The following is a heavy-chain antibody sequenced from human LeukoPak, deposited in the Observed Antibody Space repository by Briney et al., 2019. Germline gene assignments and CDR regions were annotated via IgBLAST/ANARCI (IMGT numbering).Heavy chain of an antibody. CDR3: ARETYCSSITCYNVVDAFDI. CDR1: GGSFSGYY. D-gene: IGHD2-2*02. J-gene: IGHJ3*02. Sequence: SETLSLTCAVYGGSFSGYYWSWIRQPPGKGLEWIGEINHSGRVNYNPSLKSRVTISVDTSKNQFSLKLSSVTAADTAVYYCARETYCSSITCYNVVDAFDIWGQGTMVTVSS. CDR2: INHSGRV. V-gene: IGHV4-34*01.